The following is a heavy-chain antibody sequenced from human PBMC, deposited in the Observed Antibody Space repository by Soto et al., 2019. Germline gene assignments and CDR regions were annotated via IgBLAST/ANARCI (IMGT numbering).Heavy chain of an antibody. Sequence: PGGSLRLSCEASGFTFSHYEMNWVRQAPGKGLEWVSYISGSDGTIYYADSVKGRFTISRDNAKHSLYLQMNSLRAEDTAVYYCTREATDREVPGGMHAWGQGTTVTVSS. D-gene: IGHD1-1*01. CDR1: GFTFSHYE. CDR3: TREATDREVPGGMHA. V-gene: IGHV3-48*03. J-gene: IGHJ6*02. CDR2: ISGSDGTI.